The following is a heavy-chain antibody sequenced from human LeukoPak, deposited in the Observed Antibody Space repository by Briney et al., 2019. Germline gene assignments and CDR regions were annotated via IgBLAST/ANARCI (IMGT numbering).Heavy chain of an antibody. D-gene: IGHD3-3*01. Sequence: GGSLRLSCAASGFTFSSYAMSWVRQAPGKGLEWVSAISGSGGSTYYADSVKGRSTISRDNSKNTLYLQMNSLRAEDTAVYYCARAPRRFLGWLSPTYYYGSGRIDYWGQGTLVTVSS. CDR2: ISGSGGST. CDR1: GFTFSSYA. V-gene: IGHV3-23*01. CDR3: ARAPRRFLGWLSPTYYYGSGRIDY. J-gene: IGHJ4*02.